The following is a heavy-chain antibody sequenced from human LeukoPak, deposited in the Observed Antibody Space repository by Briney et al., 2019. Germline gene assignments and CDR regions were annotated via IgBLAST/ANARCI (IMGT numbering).Heavy chain of an antibody. CDR1: GYTFTSYG. CDR3: ARDFNYGSGSCYLT. J-gene: IGHJ5*02. CDR2: ISAYNGNT. V-gene: IGHV1-18*01. Sequence: EASVKVSCKASGYTFTSYGISWVRQAPGQGLEWMGWISAYNGNTNYAQKLQGRVTMTTDTSTSTAYMELRSLRSDDTAVYYCARDFNYGSGSCYLTWGQGTLVTVSS. D-gene: IGHD3-10*01.